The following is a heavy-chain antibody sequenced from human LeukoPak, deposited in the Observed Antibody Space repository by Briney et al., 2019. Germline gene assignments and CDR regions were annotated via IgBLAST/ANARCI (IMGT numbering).Heavy chain of an antibody. CDR1: GFTFSGYA. CDR3: AKSNSFDY. J-gene: IGHJ4*02. CDR2: IIGSGGST. Sequence: GGSLRLSCGASGFTFSGYAMRWVRQAPGKGREWVSAIIGSGGSTYYAVTVQGRFTIFRDNSKNTLFLQMNSLRAEDTAVDYGAKSNSFDYWGQGTRVPVFS. V-gene: IGHV3-23*01.